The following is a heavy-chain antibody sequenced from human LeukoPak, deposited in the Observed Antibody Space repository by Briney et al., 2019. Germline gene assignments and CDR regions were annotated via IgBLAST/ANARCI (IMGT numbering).Heavy chain of an antibody. Sequence: GEPLKISCKGSGYSFTSYWIGWVRQMPGKGLEWMGIIYPGDSDTRYSPSFQGQVTISTVKSISTAYLQWSSLKASDTAMYYCARHPVGITFGGVNAYEEVDYWGQGTLVTVSS. CDR3: ARHPVGITFGGVNAYEEVDY. CDR1: GYSFTSYW. V-gene: IGHV5-51*01. CDR2: IYPGDSDT. D-gene: IGHD3-16*01. J-gene: IGHJ4*02.